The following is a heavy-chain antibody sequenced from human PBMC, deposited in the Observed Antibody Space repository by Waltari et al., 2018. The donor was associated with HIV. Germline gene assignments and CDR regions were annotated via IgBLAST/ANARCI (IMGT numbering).Heavy chain of an antibody. CDR2: LRGSGGIT. CDR3: AKRDVYCSGGSCQVGAVDI. D-gene: IGHD2-15*01. J-gene: IGHJ3*02. V-gene: IGHV3-23*01. CDR1: GLTFAGYG. Sequence: EVQLLESGGGLVQPGGYLRPSCAAYGLTFAGYGMTWVRRATVRGLDRGRGLRGSGGITDYADPVQVRVSISRGNSKTTLYLQMNSLRAEYTAVYYCAKRDVYCSGGSCQVGAVDIWGQGTMVTVSS.